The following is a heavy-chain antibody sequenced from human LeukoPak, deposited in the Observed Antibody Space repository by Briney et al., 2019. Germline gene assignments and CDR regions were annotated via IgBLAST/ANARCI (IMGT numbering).Heavy chain of an antibody. CDR3: ARAPNVRYCSSTSCLTNWFDP. J-gene: IGHJ5*02. CDR2: MNPNSGNT. CDR1: GYTFTSYD. V-gene: IGHV1-8*01. D-gene: IGHD2-2*01. Sequence: GASVKVSCKASGYTFTSYDINWVRQATGQGLEWMGWMNPNSGNTGYAQKFQGRVTMTRNTSISTAYMELSSLRSEDTAVYYCARAPNVRYCSSTSCLTNWFDPWGQGTLVTVSS.